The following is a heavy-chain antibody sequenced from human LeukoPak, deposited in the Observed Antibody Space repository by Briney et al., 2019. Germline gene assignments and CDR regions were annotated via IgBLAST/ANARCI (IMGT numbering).Heavy chain of an antibody. CDR1: GFTLRRYA. CDR3: AKQCYRRAYDSCSYYSRYDAFDI. J-gene: IGHJ3*02. D-gene: IGHD3-22*01. Sequence: GGSLRLSCVASGFTLRRYAMSWVRQAPGQGLEWVSAISGSGGSTYYADSVKGWFTISRDNSKNTLYLQMNSLRAEDKAVYYCAKQCYRRAYDSCSYYSRYDAFDIWGQGTMVTVSS. V-gene: IGHV3-23*01. CDR2: ISGSGGST.